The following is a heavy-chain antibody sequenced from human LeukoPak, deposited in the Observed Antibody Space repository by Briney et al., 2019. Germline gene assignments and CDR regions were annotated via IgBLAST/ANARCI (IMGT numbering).Heavy chain of an antibody. V-gene: IGHV3-64*01. CDR3: ARDLGELTRVFDY. Sequence: GGSLRLSCAASGFTFSSYAMHWVRQAPGKGLEHVSAISSNGGSTYYANSVKGRFTISRDNSKNTLYLQMGSLRAEDMAVYYCARDLGELTRVFDYWGQGTLVTVSS. J-gene: IGHJ4*02. CDR2: ISSNGGST. D-gene: IGHD3-16*01. CDR1: GFTFSSYA.